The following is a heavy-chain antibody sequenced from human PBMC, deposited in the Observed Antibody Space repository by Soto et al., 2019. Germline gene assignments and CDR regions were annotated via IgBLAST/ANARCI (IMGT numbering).Heavy chain of an antibody. Sequence: SETLSLTCTVSGDSVTSVSDYWSWIRQPPGKGLEWIGYIYYSGSADYNPSLGSRVTISIDTSKNQFSLKLTSVTAADTAVYYCARGVGFGYYYYHMDLWGQGTTVTVSS. D-gene: IGHD3-10*01. CDR2: IYYSGSA. V-gene: IGHV4-61*01. J-gene: IGHJ6*02. CDR1: GDSVTSVSDY. CDR3: ARGVGFGYYYYHMDL.